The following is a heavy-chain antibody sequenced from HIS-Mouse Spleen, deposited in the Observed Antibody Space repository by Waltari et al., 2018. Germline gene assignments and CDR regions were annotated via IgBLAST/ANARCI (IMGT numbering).Heavy chain of an antibody. V-gene: IGHV4-39*01. D-gene: IGHD4-17*01. CDR3: AYGDYFDY. Sequence: QLQLQESGPRLVTPSETLSLTSTVSSCSISSSSYYWGWIRQPPGKGLEWIGSIYYSGSTYYNPSLKSRVTISVDTSKNQFSLKLSSVTAADTAVYYCAYGDYFDYWGQGTLVTVSS. J-gene: IGHJ4*02. CDR2: IYYSGST. CDR1: SCSISSSSYY.